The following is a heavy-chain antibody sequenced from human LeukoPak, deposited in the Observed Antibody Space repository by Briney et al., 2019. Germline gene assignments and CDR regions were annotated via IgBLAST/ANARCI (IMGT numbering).Heavy chain of an antibody. CDR3: ARDINHYYYYMDV. Sequence: SETLSLTCTVSGGSISSYYWSWIRQPPGKGLEWIGEINHSGSTNYNPSLKSRVTISVDTSKNQFSLKLSSVTAADTAVYYCARDINHYYYYMDVWGKGTTVTVSS. D-gene: IGHD1-14*01. CDR2: INHSGST. J-gene: IGHJ6*03. V-gene: IGHV4-34*01. CDR1: GGSISSYY.